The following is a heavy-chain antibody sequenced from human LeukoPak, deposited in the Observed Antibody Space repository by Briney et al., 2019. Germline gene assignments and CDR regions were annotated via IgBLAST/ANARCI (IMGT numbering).Heavy chain of an antibody. CDR3: ARSRSTGYEQHGAFDY. D-gene: IGHD5-12*01. CDR2: ISSSGSTI. V-gene: IGHV3-48*04. CDR1: GFTFSTYG. Sequence: GGSLRLSCAASGFTFSTYGMNWVRQAPGKGLEWVSYISSSGSTIYYADSVKGRFTISRDNAKNSLYLQMNSLRAEDTAVYYCARSRSTGYEQHGAFDYWGQGTLVTVSS. J-gene: IGHJ4*02.